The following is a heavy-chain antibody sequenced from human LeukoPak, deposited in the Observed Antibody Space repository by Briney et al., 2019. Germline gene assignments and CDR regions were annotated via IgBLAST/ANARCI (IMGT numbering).Heavy chain of an antibody. CDR3: ARAPDIVEDDAFDI. Sequence: PSQTLSLTCTVSGGSISSGSYYWSWIRQPAGKGLEWIGRIYTSGSTNYNPSLKSRVTISVDTSKNQFSLKLSSVTAADTAVYYCARAPDIVEDDAFDIWGQGTMVTVSS. CDR1: GGSISSGSYY. D-gene: IGHD5-12*01. V-gene: IGHV4-61*02. CDR2: IYTSGST. J-gene: IGHJ3*02.